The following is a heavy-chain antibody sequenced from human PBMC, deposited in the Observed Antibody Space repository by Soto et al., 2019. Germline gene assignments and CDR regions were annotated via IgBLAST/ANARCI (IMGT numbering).Heavy chain of an antibody. D-gene: IGHD1-26*01. CDR2: MSSSSSYI. Sequence: EVQLVESGGGLVQPGGSLRLSCAASGFTFSSYSMNWVRQAPGKGLEWVSSMSSSSSYIYYADSVKGRFTISRDNAKNSLYLQMNSLRAEDTAVYYCARVHSGSYYYYGMDVWGQGTTVTVSS. CDR3: ARVHSGSYYYYGMDV. V-gene: IGHV3-21*01. J-gene: IGHJ6*02. CDR1: GFTFSSYS.